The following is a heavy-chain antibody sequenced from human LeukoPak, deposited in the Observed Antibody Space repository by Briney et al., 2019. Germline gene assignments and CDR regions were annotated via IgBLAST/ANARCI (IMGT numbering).Heavy chain of an antibody. CDR3: ARQRFGDVHAFDV. Sequence: EASVKVSCKASGYTFTGYYMHWVRQAPGQGLEWMALITVYNNKTDYAQKFEGRVTVTTDTSTSTAYMELRSLTSDDTAVYYCARQRFGDVHAFDVWGQGTVVSVS. CDR1: GYTFTGYY. CDR2: ITVYNNKT. J-gene: IGHJ3*01. V-gene: IGHV1-18*04. D-gene: IGHD3-10*01.